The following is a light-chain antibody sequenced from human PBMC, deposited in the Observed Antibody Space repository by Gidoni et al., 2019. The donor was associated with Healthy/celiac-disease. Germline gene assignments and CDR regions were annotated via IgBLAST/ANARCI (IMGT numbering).Light chain of an antibody. CDR1: KSISSW. CDR2: KAS. V-gene: IGKV1-5*03. J-gene: IGKJ5*01. CDR3: QQYNSYLIT. Sequence: DIQMTQSLSTLSASVGDRVTITCRASKSISSWLAWYQQKPGKAPKLLIYKASSLESGVPSRFSGSGSGTEFTLTISSLQPDDFATYYCQQYNSYLITFGQGTRLEIK.